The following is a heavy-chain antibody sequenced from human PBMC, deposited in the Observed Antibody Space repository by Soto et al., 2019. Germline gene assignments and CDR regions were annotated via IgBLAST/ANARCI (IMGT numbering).Heavy chain of an antibody. Sequence: GGSLRLSCTASGFTFGYYAMSWLRQAPGKGLEWVGFIRSKAYGGTTEYAASVKGRFTISRDDSKSIAYLQMNSLKTEDTAVYYCTSYIVVVVAGANDYWGQGTLVTVSS. CDR2: IRSKAYGGTT. CDR3: TSYIVVVVAGANDY. D-gene: IGHD2-15*01. V-gene: IGHV3-49*03. J-gene: IGHJ4*02. CDR1: GFTFGYYA.